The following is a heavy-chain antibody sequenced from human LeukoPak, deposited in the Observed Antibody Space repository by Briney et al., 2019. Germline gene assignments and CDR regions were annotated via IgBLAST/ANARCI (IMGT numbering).Heavy chain of an antibody. CDR1: GXSISSYC. D-gene: IGHD6-13*01. Sequence: SETLSLTCTVSGXSISSYCWTWIRQPPGKGLEWIGYIYYSGSTNYNPSLKSRVTISVDTSKNQFSLNLSSVTAADTAVYYCARLRSSSWLLIDYWGQGTLVTVSS. CDR2: IYYSGST. V-gene: IGHV4-59*08. J-gene: IGHJ4*02. CDR3: ARLRSSSWLLIDY.